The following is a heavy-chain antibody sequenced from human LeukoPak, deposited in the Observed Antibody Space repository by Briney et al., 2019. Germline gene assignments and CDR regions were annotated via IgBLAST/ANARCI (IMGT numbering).Heavy chain of an antibody. CDR1: GFTFSSYS. Sequence: PGGSLRLSCAASGFTFSSYSMNWVRQAPGKGLEWVSYISSGSITIYQADSVKGRFTISRDNAKNSLYLQMNSLRSEDTAVYYCATVSSYGSGNYMDVWGKGTTVTISS. J-gene: IGHJ6*03. D-gene: IGHD3-10*01. CDR2: ISSGSITI. CDR3: ATVSSYGSGNYMDV. V-gene: IGHV3-48*01.